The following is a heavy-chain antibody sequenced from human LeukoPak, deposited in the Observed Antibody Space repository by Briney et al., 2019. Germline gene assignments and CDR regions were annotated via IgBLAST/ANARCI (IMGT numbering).Heavy chain of an antibody. Sequence: GGSLRLSCAASGFTFSSYSMNWVRQAPGKGLEWVSSISSSSSYIYYADSVKGRFTISRDNAKNSLYLQMDSLRAEDTAVYYCAGTATVTTYDFFDYWGQGTLVTVSS. V-gene: IGHV3-21*01. J-gene: IGHJ4*02. CDR1: GFTFSSYS. D-gene: IGHD4-17*01. CDR3: AGTATVTTYDFFDY. CDR2: ISSSSSYI.